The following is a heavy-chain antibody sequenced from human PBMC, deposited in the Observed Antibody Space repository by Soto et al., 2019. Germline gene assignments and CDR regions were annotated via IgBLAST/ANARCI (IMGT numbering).Heavy chain of an antibody. CDR1: GGSISSGDYY. V-gene: IGHV4-30-4*01. J-gene: IGHJ6*02. CDR3: ARDQRLLWFGAPSRLYYGMDV. CDR2: IYYSGST. Sequence: QVQLQESGPGLVKPSQTLSLTCTVSGGSISSGDYYWSWIRQPPGKGLEWIGYIYYSGSTYYNPSLKSRVTISVDTSKNQFSLKLSSVTAADTAVYYCARDQRLLWFGAPSRLYYGMDVWGQGTTVTVSS. D-gene: IGHD3-10*01.